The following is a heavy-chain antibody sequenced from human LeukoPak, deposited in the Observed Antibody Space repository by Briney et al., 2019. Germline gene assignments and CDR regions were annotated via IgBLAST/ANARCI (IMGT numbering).Heavy chain of an antibody. V-gene: IGHV3-7*01. CDR2: IKKDGSEK. J-gene: IGHJ5*02. Sequence: PGGSLRLSCTASGFTFSTYWMSWVRQAPGKGLEWVANIKKDGSEKYYVDSVKGRFTVSRDNAKNSLYLQMNSLRAEDTAVYYCTRRPEQWLEGGFDPWGQGTLVTVSS. CDR1: GFTFSTYW. D-gene: IGHD6-19*01. CDR3: TRRPEQWLEGGFDP.